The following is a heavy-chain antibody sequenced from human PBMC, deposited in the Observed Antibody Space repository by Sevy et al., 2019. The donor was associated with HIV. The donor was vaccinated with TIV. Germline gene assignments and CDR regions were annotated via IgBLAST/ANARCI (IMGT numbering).Heavy chain of an antibody. CDR3: ARHINYDILTGYHGMDV. CDR2: ISSSGSTI. CDR1: GFTFSDYY. V-gene: IGHV3-11*01. D-gene: IGHD3-9*01. J-gene: IGHJ6*02. Sequence: GGSLRLSCAASGFTFSDYYMSWIRQAPGKGLEWVSYISSSGSTIYYADSVKGRFTISRDNAKNSLYLQMNSLRAEDTAVYYCARHINYDILTGYHGMDVWGHGTTVTVSS.